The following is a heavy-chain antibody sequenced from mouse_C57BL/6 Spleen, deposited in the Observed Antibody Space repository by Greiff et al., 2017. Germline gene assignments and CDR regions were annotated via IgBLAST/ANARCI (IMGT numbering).Heavy chain of an antibody. J-gene: IGHJ4*01. Sequence: EVMLVESGGGLVKPGGSLKLSCAASGFTFSSYAMSWVRQTPEKRLEWVATISDGGSYTYYPDNVKGRFTISRDNAKNNLYLQMSHLKSEDTAMYYCARAQLRLPSMDYWGQGTSVTVSS. D-gene: IGHD3-2*02. CDR3: ARAQLRLPSMDY. CDR2: ISDGGSYT. V-gene: IGHV5-4*03. CDR1: GFTFSSYA.